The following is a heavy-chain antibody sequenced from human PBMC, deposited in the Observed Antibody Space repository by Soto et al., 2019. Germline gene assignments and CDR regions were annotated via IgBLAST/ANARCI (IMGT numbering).Heavy chain of an antibody. CDR3: AQDSYHYGMDV. CDR1: GFTFSDSW. CDR2: ANGDASTT. J-gene: IGHJ6*02. V-gene: IGHV3-74*01. Sequence: GGSLRLSCVGSGFTFSDSWMHWVRQAPGKGPIWVSRANGDASTTDYADSVKGRFSIFRDNTRNTLYLQMDSLRVEDTGVYYCAQDSYHYGMDVWGQGTTVTVSS.